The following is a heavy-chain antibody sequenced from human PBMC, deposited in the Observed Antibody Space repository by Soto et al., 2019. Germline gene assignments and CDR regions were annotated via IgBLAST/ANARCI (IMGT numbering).Heavy chain of an antibody. V-gene: IGHV1-18*01. J-gene: IGHJ4*02. CDR2: ISAYNGNT. D-gene: IGHD3-22*01. Sequence: ASVKVSCKASGYTFTSYGISWVRQAPGQGPEWMGWISAYNGNTNYAQKLQGRVTMTTDTSTSTAYMELRSLRSDDTAVYYCARVPQNYYDSSGYPADYWGQGTLVTVSS. CDR3: ARVPQNYYDSSGYPADY. CDR1: GYTFTSYG.